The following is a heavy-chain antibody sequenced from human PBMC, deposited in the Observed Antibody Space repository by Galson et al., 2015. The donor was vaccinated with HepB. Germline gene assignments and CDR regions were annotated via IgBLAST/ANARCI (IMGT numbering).Heavy chain of an antibody. CDR3: ATARYVTPPPDN. J-gene: IGHJ4*02. V-gene: IGHV1-18*01. CDR2: ISAYNDNT. Sequence: VKVSCKASGYTFTNFGISWVRQAPGQGLEWMAWISAYNDNTDYARKFQGRVTMTTDTSTNTAYMELRSLTSDDTALYYRATARYVTPPPDNWGQGTLVTVSS. CDR1: GYTFTNFG. D-gene: IGHD2-2*01.